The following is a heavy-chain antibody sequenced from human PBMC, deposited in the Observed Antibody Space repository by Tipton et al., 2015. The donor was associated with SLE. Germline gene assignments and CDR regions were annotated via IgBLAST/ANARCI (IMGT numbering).Heavy chain of an antibody. CDR3: AKAYSSGWYLFGY. Sequence: SLRLSCAASGFTFSSYGMHWVRQAPGKGLEWVAVIWYDGSNKYYADSVKGRFTISRDNSKNTLYLQMNSLRAEDTAVYYCAKAYSSGWYLFGYWGQGTLVTVSS. CDR1: GFTFSSYG. CDR2: IWYDGSNK. D-gene: IGHD6-19*01. J-gene: IGHJ4*02. V-gene: IGHV3-33*06.